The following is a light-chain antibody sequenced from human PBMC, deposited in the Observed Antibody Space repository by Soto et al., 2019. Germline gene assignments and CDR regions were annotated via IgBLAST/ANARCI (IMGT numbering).Light chain of an antibody. V-gene: IGLV1-44*01. Sequence: QSALTQPPSASGTPGQSVTISCSGSSSNIGSNAVNWYQQLPGTAPKLLMYSSNQRPSGVPDRFSGSKSGTSASLAISGLQSEDEADYYCAAWDDRLDGFVVFGGGTQLTVL. CDR2: SSN. CDR3: AAWDDRLDGFVV. J-gene: IGLJ2*01. CDR1: SSNIGSNA.